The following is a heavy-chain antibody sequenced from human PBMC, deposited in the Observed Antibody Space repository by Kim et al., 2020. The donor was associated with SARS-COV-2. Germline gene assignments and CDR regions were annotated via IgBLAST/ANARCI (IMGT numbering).Heavy chain of an antibody. CDR3: ARRTQLWLRGRGVDAFDI. Sequence: ASVKVSCKASGYTFTSYAMHWVRQAPGQRLEWMGWINAGNGNTKYSQKFQGRVTITRDTSASTAYMELSSLRSEDTAVYYCARRTQLWLRGRGVDAFDIWGQGTMVTVSS. CDR1: GYTFTSYA. D-gene: IGHD5-18*01. J-gene: IGHJ3*02. V-gene: IGHV1-3*01. CDR2: INAGNGNT.